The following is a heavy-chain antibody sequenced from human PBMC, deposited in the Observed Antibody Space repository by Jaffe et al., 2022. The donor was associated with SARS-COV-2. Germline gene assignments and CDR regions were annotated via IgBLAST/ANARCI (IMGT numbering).Heavy chain of an antibody. Sequence: QVQLQESGPGLVKPSQTLSLTCTVSGGSISSGSYYWSWIRQPAGKGLEWIGRIYTSGSTNYNPSLKSRVTISVDTSKNQFSLKLSSVTAADTAVYYCARDGFGYYGSGSYYNSDWFDPWGQGTLVTVSS. D-gene: IGHD3-10*01. J-gene: IGHJ5*02. CDR1: GGSISSGSYY. CDR2: IYTSGST. V-gene: IGHV4-61*02. CDR3: ARDGFGYYGSGSYYNSDWFDP.